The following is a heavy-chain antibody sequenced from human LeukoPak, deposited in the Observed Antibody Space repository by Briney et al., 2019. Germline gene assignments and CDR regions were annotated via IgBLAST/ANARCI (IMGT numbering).Heavy chain of an antibody. V-gene: IGHV3-9*01. J-gene: IGHJ5*02. CDR2: ISWNSGSI. D-gene: IGHD2-15*01. CDR3: AKDKGMVAATGAFDP. CDR1: GFTFDDYA. Sequence: PGRSLRLSCAASGFTFDDYAMHWVRKAPGKGLEWVSGISWNSGSIGYADSVKGRFTISRDNAKNSQYLQMNSLRAEDTALYYCAKDKGMVAATGAFDPWGQGTLVTVSS.